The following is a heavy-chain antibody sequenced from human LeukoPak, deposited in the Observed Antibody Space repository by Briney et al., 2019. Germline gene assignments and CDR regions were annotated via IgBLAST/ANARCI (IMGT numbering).Heavy chain of an antibody. J-gene: IGHJ3*02. D-gene: IGHD1-7*01. CDR2: IIPIFGTA. CDR3: ARYVFQALNWNYGGAAFDI. V-gene: IGHV1-69*01. Sequence: GASVKVSCKASGGTFISYAISWVRQAPGQGLEWMGGIIPIFGTANYAQKFQGRVTITADESTSTAYMELSSLRSEDTAVYYCARYVFQALNWNYGGAAFDIGGQGTMVTVSS. CDR1: GGTFISYA.